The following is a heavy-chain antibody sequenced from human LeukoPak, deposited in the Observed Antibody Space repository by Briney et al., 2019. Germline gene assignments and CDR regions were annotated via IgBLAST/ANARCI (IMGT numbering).Heavy chain of an antibody. CDR2: ITSSGDGT. J-gene: IGHJ4*02. CDR1: GFTFSIYA. Sequence: QPGGSLGLSCAASGFTFSIYAMSWVRQAPGKGLQWVSSITSSGDGTYYADSVKGRFTISRDNSENMLYLQMNSLRVEDTAVYFCAKDRPNYYGSNGHYYRRDGDYWGQGTLVTVSS. CDR3: AKDRPNYYGSNGHYYRRDGDY. D-gene: IGHD3-22*01. V-gene: IGHV3-23*01.